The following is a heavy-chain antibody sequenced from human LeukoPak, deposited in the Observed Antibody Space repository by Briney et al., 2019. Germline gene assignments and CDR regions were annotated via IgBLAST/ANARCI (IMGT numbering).Heavy chain of an antibody. Sequence: SVKVSCKASGGTFSSYAISWVRQAPGQGLEWMGGIIPIFGTANYAQKFQGRVTITTDESTSTAYMELNSLRSEDTAVYYCASGRGYSYGYPYYFDYWGQGTLVTVSS. D-gene: IGHD5-18*01. CDR3: ASGRGYSYGYPYYFDY. CDR2: IIPIFGTA. J-gene: IGHJ4*02. V-gene: IGHV1-69*05. CDR1: GGTFSSYA.